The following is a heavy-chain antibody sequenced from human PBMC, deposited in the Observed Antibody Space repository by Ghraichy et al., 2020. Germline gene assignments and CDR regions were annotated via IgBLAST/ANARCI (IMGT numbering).Heavy chain of an antibody. J-gene: IGHJ6*02. Sequence: GESLNISCAASGFTFSNYAMSWVRQAPGKGLEWVSAISVSGATTYFADSVKGRFTISRDNSKNTLYLQMNSLRAEDTAVYYCAKDRYDSPRYGMDVWGQGTTVTVSS. V-gene: IGHV3-23*01. CDR1: GFTFSNYA. D-gene: IGHD3-22*01. CDR3: AKDRYDSPRYGMDV. CDR2: ISVSGATT.